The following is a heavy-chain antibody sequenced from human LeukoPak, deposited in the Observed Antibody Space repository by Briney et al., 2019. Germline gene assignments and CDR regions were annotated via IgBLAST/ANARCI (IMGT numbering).Heavy chain of an antibody. D-gene: IGHD3-22*01. J-gene: IGHJ4*02. CDR1: GFTFSSYG. Sequence: GGSLRLSCAASGFTFSSYGMSWVRQAPGKGLEWVSAISGSGGSTYYADSVKGRFTISRDNSKNTLYLQMNSLRAEDTAVYYCAKCVKSPYDSSGYYYGEGFGYWGQGTLVTVSS. V-gene: IGHV3-23*01. CDR2: ISGSGGST. CDR3: AKCVKSPYDSSGYYYGEGFGY.